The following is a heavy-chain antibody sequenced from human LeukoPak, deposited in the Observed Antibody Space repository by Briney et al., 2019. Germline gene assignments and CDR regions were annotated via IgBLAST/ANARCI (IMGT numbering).Heavy chain of an antibody. V-gene: IGHV1-69*05. D-gene: IGHD2-15*01. Sequence: SMKVSCKASGGTFSSYAISWVRQAPGQGLEWMGGIIPIFGTANYAQKFQGRVTITTDESTSTAYMELSSLRSEDTAVYYCARGGYCSGGSCYGDMDVWGKGTTVTVSS. CDR2: IIPIFGTA. CDR3: ARGGYCSGGSCYGDMDV. CDR1: GGTFSSYA. J-gene: IGHJ6*03.